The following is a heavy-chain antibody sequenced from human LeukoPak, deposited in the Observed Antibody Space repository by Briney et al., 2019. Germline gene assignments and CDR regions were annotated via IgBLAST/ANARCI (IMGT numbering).Heavy chain of an antibody. D-gene: IGHD3-16*02. V-gene: IGHV4-34*01. Sequence: NTSETLSLTCAVYGGSFSGYYWSWIRQPPGKGLEWIGEINHSGSTNYNPSLKSRVTISVDTSKNQFSLKLSSVTAADTAVYYCARGPITLWGSYRQYYFDYWGQGTLVTVSS. CDR3: ARGPITLWGSYRQYYFDY. CDR2: INHSGST. CDR1: GGSFSGYY. J-gene: IGHJ4*02.